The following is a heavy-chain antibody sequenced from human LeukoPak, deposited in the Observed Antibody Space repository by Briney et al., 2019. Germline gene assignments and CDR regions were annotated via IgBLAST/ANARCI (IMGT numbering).Heavy chain of an antibody. D-gene: IGHD1-26*01. V-gene: IGHV3-11*06. CDR2: ISSSSSYT. CDR1: GFTFSDYY. J-gene: IGHJ3*02. Sequence: KAGGSLRLSCAASGFTFSDYYMNWIRQAPGKGLEWVSYISSSSSYTNYADSVKGRFTISRDNAKNSLYLQMNSLRAEDTAVYYCARRSGSFDVFDIWGQGTTVTVSS. CDR3: ARRSGSFDVFDI.